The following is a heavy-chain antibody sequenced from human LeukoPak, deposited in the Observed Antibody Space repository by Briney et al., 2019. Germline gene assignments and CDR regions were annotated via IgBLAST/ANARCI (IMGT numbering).Heavy chain of an antibody. D-gene: IGHD2-2*01. J-gene: IGHJ4*02. Sequence: GGSLRLSCATSGFTFSSYAMGWVRQAPGKGLEWVSAISNSGDSTNYADSVKGRFTISRDISKNTLYLQMNTLRAEDTALYYCAKAMPCTSTICYRFDYWGRGTLVTVSS. CDR1: GFTFSSYA. CDR3: AKAMPCTSTICYRFDY. CDR2: ISNSGDST. V-gene: IGHV3-23*01.